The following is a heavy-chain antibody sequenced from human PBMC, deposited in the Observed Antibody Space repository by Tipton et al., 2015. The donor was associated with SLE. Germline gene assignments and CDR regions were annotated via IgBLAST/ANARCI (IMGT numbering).Heavy chain of an antibody. CDR3: ARVPLGQRQTGYWYFDL. CDR1: GGSFSGYY. J-gene: IGHJ2*01. D-gene: IGHD1/OR15-1a*01. CDR2: INHSGNT. Sequence: TLSLTCAVYGGSFSGYYWTWIRQPQGKGLEWIGEINHSGNTNFNSSLKSRVTISVDTSRNQFSLKLNSVTAADTAVYFCARVPLGQRQTGYWYFDLWGRGTLVTGSS. V-gene: IGHV4-34*01.